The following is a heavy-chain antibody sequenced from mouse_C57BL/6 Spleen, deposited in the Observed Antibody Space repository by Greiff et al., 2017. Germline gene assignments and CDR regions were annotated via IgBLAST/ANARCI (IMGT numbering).Heavy chain of an antibody. D-gene: IGHD4-1*02. CDR1: GYSITSGYY. Sequence: VQLKESGPGLVKPSQSLSLTCSVTGYSITSGYYWNWIRQFPGNKLEWMGYISYDGSNNYNPSLKNRISITRDTSKNQFFLKLNSVTTEDTATYYCARDPQLGRVPYFDYWGQGTTLTVSS. CDR3: ARDPQLGRVPYFDY. V-gene: IGHV3-6*01. J-gene: IGHJ2*01. CDR2: ISYDGSN.